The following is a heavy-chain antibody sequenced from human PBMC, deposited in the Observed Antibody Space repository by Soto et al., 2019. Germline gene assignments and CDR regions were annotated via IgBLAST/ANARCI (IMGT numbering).Heavy chain of an antibody. V-gene: IGHV1-69*13. CDR2: IIPIFGTA. CDR3: AREEQWLTANWFDP. Sequence: GASVKVSCTASGGTFSSYASIWVRQAPGQGLEWMGGIIPIFGTANYAQKFQGRVTITADESTSTAYMELSSLRSEDTAVYYCAREEQWLTANWFDPWGQGTLVTVSS. D-gene: IGHD6-19*01. CDR1: GGTFSSYA. J-gene: IGHJ5*02.